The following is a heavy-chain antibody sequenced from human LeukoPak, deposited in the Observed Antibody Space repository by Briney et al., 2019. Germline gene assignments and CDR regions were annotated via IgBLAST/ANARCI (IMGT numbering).Heavy chain of an antibody. CDR2: ISSSSSSI. CDR3: ARGYTEDGYNFGASFYFDY. V-gene: IGHV3-48*02. Sequence: PGGSLRLSCAASGFTLSSYSMNWVRQAPGKGLEWVSYISSSSSSIYYADSVKGRFTISRDNAKNSLYLQMNSLGDEDTAVFYCARGYTEDGYNFGASFYFDYWGQGTLVTVSS. CDR1: GFTLSSYS. D-gene: IGHD5-24*01. J-gene: IGHJ4*02.